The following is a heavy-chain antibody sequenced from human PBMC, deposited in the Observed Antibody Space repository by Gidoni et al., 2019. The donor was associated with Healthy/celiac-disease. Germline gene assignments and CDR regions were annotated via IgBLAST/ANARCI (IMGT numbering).Heavy chain of an antibody. D-gene: IGHD2-21*02. CDR3: ARVLDAYCGGDCVTHYGMDV. Sequence: EVQLVESGGGLVKPGGSLRLSCAASGFTFSSYSMHWVRQAPGKGLEWVSSISSSSSYIYYADSVKGRFTISRDNAKNSLYLQMNSLRAEDTAVYYCARVLDAYCGGDCVTHYGMDVWGQGTTVTVSS. V-gene: IGHV3-21*01. J-gene: IGHJ6*02. CDR2: ISSSSSYI. CDR1: GFTFSSYS.